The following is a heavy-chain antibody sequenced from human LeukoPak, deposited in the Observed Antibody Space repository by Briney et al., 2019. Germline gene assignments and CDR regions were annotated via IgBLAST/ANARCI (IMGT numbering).Heavy chain of an antibody. CDR1: GYTFTEYY. Sequence: GASVKVSCKASGYTFTEYYMHWVRQAPGRGLEWMGWINPNSGGANYAENFQGRVTMTRDTSISTAYMELSSLRNDDTALYYCARGQSLNDYWGQGTLVTVSS. CDR2: INPNSGGA. CDR3: ARGQSLNDY. J-gene: IGHJ4*02. V-gene: IGHV1-2*02.